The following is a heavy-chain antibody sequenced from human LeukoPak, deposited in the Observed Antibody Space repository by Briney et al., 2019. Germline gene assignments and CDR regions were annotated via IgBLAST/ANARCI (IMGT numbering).Heavy chain of an antibody. J-gene: IGHJ4*02. D-gene: IGHD6-13*01. V-gene: IGHV4-39*07. CDR1: GGSISSSSYY. CDR2: IYYSGST. CDR3: ARGPDSSSSWY. Sequence: SETLSLTCTVSGGSISSSSYYWGWIRQPPGKGLEWIGSIYYSGSTYYNPSLKSRVTISVDTSKNQFSLKLSSVTAADTAVYYCARGPDSSSSWYWGQGTLVTVSS.